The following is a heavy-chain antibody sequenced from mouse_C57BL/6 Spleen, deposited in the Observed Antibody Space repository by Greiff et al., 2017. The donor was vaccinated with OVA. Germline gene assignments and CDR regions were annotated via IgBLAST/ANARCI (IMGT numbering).Heavy chain of an antibody. J-gene: IGHJ4*01. Sequence: QVQLQQPGAELVMPGASVKLSCKASGYTFTSYWMHWVKQRPGQGLEWIGEIDPSDSYTNYNQKFKGKSTLTVDKSSSTAYMQLSSLTSEDSAVYYCARGVLRQGYYYAMDYWGQGTSVTVSS. D-gene: IGHD2-4*01. CDR3: ARGVLRQGYYYAMDY. CDR2: IDPSDSYT. CDR1: GYTFTSYW. V-gene: IGHV1-69*01.